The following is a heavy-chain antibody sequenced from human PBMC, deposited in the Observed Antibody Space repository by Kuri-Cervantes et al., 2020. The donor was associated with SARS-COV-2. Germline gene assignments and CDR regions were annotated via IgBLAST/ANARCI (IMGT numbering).Heavy chain of an antibody. CDR1: GGTFSSYA. Sequence: SVKVSCKASGGTFSSYAISWARQAPGQGLEWMGGIIPILGIANYAQKFQGRVTITADKSTSTAYMELSSLRSEDTAVYYCARAEAARPYYYYGMDVWGQGTTVTVSS. D-gene: IGHD6-6*01. CDR2: IIPILGIA. CDR3: ARAEAARPYYYYGMDV. V-gene: IGHV1-69*10. J-gene: IGHJ6*02.